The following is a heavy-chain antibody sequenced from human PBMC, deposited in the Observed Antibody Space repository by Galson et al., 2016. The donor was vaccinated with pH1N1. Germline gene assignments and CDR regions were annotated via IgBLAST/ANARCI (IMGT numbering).Heavy chain of an antibody. V-gene: IGHV4-30-4*01. CDR2: IYYSGTT. D-gene: IGHD1-14*01. J-gene: IGHJ6*02. Sequence: TLSLTCTVSGGSMNSADYYWSWIRQPPGKGLEWIGYIYYSGTTYFSPSLKSRLSMSVDMSNNQFSLTLNSVTAADTAVYYCAREEGIRYYYSGMDVWGQGTTVTVFS. CDR1: GGSMNSADYY. CDR3: AREEGIRYYYSGMDV.